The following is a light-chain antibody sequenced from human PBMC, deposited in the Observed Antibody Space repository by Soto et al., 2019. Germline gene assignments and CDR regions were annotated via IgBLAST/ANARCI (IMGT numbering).Light chain of an antibody. Sequence: DIQMTQSPSSLSASVGDRVAITCRASQGISNYLAWYTLKPGKVPKLLIYAASTLQSGVPSRFSGSGSGTDFTLTISGLQPEDGATYYCQKYNSASFTFGPGTKVDI. CDR3: QKYNSASFT. CDR2: AAS. J-gene: IGKJ3*01. CDR1: QGISNY. V-gene: IGKV1-27*01.